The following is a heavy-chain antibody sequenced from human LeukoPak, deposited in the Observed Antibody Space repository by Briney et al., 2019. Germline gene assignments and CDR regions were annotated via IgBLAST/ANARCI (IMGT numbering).Heavy chain of an antibody. CDR2: ISSGRTTK. J-gene: IGHJ6*03. Sequence: GGSLRLSCAASGFTFSSYNMNWVRQAPGKGLEWVAYISSGRTTKYYADSVKGRFTISRDNAKNSLYLQMNSLRAEDTAVYYCARTYDSVHMSFSYYMDVWGKGTTVTVSS. D-gene: IGHD3-3*01. CDR3: ARTYDSVHMSFSYYMDV. CDR1: GFTFSSYN. V-gene: IGHV3-48*04.